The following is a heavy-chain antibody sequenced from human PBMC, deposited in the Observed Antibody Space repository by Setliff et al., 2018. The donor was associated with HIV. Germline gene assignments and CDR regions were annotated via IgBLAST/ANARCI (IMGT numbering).Heavy chain of an antibody. CDR2: IYHTGSS. CDR3: ARDGGSSGWYFVLGYSDY. CDR1: GFSISSRYY. V-gene: IGHV4-38-2*02. Sequence: LSLTCDVSGFSISSRYYWGWIRQSPGKGLEWIGNIYHTGSSYYNPSLNDRATISLDTSKNQFSLKLNSVTAADTAMYYCARDGGSSGWYFVLGYSDYWGPGTLVTVSS. J-gene: IGHJ4*02. D-gene: IGHD6-19*01.